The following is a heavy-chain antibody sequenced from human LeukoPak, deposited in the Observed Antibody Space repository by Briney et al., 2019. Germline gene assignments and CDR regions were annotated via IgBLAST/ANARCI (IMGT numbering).Heavy chain of an antibody. CDR2: STDKLYSYTT. V-gene: IGHV3-72*01. CDR3: TANGDNSDF. D-gene: IGHD2-21*02. CDR1: GFTFSDHR. J-gene: IGHJ4*02. Sequence: GGSLRLSCAVSGFTFSDHRMDWVRQVPGKGLQWVGRSTDKLYSYTTEYAASVKGRFTISRADSENSLYLQMNSLKTEDTAVYYCTANGDNSDFWGQGTLVTVSS.